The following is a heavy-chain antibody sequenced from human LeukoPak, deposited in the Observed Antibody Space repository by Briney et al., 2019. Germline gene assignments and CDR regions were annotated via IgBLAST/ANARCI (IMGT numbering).Heavy chain of an antibody. D-gene: IGHD2/OR15-2a*01. V-gene: IGHV3-23*01. CDR3: AKGEDGFEYYYYIDG. Sequence: SGGTLRLSCEASGFTFNNYVMNWVRQAPGKGLEWVSSIIPSGGRTNYAESVKGRFTISRDNSKNTVELQMNTLGAEDTAVYYCAKGEDGFEYYYYIDGWGKGTTVTVSS. CDR1: GFTFNNYV. J-gene: IGHJ6*03. CDR2: IIPSGGRT.